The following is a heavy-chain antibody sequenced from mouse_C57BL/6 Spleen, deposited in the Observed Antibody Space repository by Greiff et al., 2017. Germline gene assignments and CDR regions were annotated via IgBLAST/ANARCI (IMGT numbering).Heavy chain of an antibody. D-gene: IGHD2-3*01. V-gene: IGHV1-64*01. J-gene: IGHJ3*01. CDR1: GYTFTSYW. Sequence: QVQLQQPGAELVKPGASVNLSCKASGYTFTSYWMHWVKQRPGQGLEWIGMIHPNSGSTNYNEKFKSKATLTVDKSSSTAYMQLSSLTSEDSAVYYCASGWLLPAYWGQGTLVTVSA. CDR3: ASGWLLPAY. CDR2: IHPNSGST.